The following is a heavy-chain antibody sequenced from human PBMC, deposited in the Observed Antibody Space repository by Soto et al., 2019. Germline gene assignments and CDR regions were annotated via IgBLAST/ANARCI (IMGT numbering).Heavy chain of an antibody. CDR2: ISDDGSNK. Sequence: QVQLVESGGGVVQPGTSLRLSCTASGLVFRNYGMHWVRQAPGKGLEWVAVISDDGSNKNYADPMKGRLTISRDNSKSTLFLQMNRLRVEDTAIYYCARDRYSSSPGHLEDWGQGTLVTVSS. CDR3: ARDRYSSSPGHLED. CDR1: GLVFRNYG. V-gene: IGHV3-30*03. J-gene: IGHJ4*02. D-gene: IGHD6-19*01.